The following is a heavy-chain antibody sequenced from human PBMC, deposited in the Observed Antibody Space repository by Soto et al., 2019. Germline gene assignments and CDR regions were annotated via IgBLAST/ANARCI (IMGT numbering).Heavy chain of an antibody. Sequence: EVQLGESGGGLVQPGRSLRLSCAASGFNFGGFAMEGVRQSPGKGLEWVSGISGDCRTIAYGDAVKGRFIVSRDNAKNSVYLQMNNLRPEDTAFYYCVRGDNKDFWGQGTLVTVSS. D-gene: IGHD1-20*01. V-gene: IGHV3-9*01. CDR1: GFNFGGFA. CDR3: VRGDNKDF. CDR2: ISGDCRTI. J-gene: IGHJ4*02.